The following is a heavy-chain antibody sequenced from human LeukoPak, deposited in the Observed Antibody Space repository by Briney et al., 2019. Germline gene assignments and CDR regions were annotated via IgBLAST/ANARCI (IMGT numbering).Heavy chain of an antibody. CDR2: ISYDGSNK. CDR1: GFTFSSYA. Sequence: GGSLRLSCAASGFTFSSYAMHWVRQAPGKGLEWVAVISYDGSNKYYADSVKGRFTISRDNSKNTLYLQMNSLRAGDTAVYYCARDGRVAAAGTFDYWGQGTLVTVSS. V-gene: IGHV3-30-3*01. D-gene: IGHD6-13*01. CDR3: ARDGRVAAAGTFDY. J-gene: IGHJ4*02.